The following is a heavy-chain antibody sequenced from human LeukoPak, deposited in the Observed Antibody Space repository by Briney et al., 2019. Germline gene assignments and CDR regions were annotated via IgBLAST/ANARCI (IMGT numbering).Heavy chain of an antibody. Sequence: GGSLRLSCAASGFTFSSYAMHWVRQAPGKGLEWVAVISYDGSNKYYADSVKGRFTISRDNSKKTLYLQLNSLRAEDTAVYYCTRDQRKYCSRTTCFVFDIWGQGTVVSVSS. CDR2: ISYDGSNK. V-gene: IGHV3-30-3*01. D-gene: IGHD2-2*01. J-gene: IGHJ3*02. CDR1: GFTFSSYA. CDR3: TRDQRKYCSRTTCFVFDI.